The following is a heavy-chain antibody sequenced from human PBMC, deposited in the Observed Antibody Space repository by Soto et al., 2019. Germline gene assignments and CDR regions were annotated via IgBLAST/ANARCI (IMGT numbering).Heavy chain of an antibody. CDR3: AKLSSLYSSGWQEYFHH. J-gene: IGHJ1*01. D-gene: IGHD6-19*01. V-gene: IGHV3-30*18. CDR2: ISYDGSNK. Sequence: QVQLVESGGGVVQPGRSLRLSCAASGFTFSSYGMHWVRQAPGKGLEWVAVISYDGSNKYYADSVKGRFTISRDNSKNTLYLQMNGLRAGDPAVYYCAKLSSLYSSGWQEYFHHWGQGTLVTVSS. CDR1: GFTFSSYG.